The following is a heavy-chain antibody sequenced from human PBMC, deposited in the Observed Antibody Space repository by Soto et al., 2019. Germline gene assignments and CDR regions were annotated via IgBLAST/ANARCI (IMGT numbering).Heavy chain of an antibody. CDR3: ARAASIAAAGIFFRH. Sequence: QVQVVQSGAEVKEPGASVKVSCKASGYTFSSHAIHWVRQAPGQRLEWMGRINVSSGNTRYSKKVQFRVAMTRDTSASTAYMELSSLTSEDTGVYYCARAASIAAAGIFFRHWGQGTPVSVAS. CDR2: INVSSGNT. CDR1: GYTFSSHA. V-gene: IGHV1-3*01. D-gene: IGHD3-3*02. J-gene: IGHJ1*01.